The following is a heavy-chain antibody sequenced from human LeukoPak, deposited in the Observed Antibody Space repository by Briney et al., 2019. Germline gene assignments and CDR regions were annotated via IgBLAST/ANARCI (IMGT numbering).Heavy chain of an antibody. CDR1: GFTFDDYA. J-gene: IGHJ4*02. D-gene: IGHD4-17*01. V-gene: IGHV3-9*01. Sequence: SGGSLRLSCADSGFTFDDYAMQWVRQAPGKGLEWVSGISWNSGSIGYADSVKGRFTISRDNAKNSLYLQMNSLRAEDTALYYCAKDRNYGDYGGGFDYWGQGTLVTVSS. CDR2: ISWNSGSI. CDR3: AKDRNYGDYGGGFDY.